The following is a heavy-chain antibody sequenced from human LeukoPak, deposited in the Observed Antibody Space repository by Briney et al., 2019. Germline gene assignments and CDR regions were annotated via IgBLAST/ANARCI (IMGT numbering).Heavy chain of an antibody. V-gene: IGHV3-9*01. CDR3: AKVLTSY. CDR1: GFTFDDYA. Sequence: GRSLRLSCAASGFTFDDYAMHGVRQAPGKGLEWVSGISWNRGSIGYADSVKGRFTISRDNAKNTLYLQMNSLRAEDTAVYYCAKVLTSYWGQGTLVTVSS. CDR2: ISWNRGSI. J-gene: IGHJ4*02.